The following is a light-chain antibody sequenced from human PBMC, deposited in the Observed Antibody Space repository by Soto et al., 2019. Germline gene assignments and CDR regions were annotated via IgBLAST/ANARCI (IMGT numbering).Light chain of an antibody. CDR1: QSVLYSSNNKNY. CDR2: WAS. J-gene: IGKJ4*01. Sequence: DIVMTQSPDSLAVSLGERATINCRSSQSVLYSSNNKNYLAWYQKKPGQSPKLLIYWASARASGVPDRFSGSGSGTDFTLTISSLQAEDVAVYYCQQYYSTPLTFGGGTTVEIK. V-gene: IGKV4-1*01. CDR3: QQYYSTPLT.